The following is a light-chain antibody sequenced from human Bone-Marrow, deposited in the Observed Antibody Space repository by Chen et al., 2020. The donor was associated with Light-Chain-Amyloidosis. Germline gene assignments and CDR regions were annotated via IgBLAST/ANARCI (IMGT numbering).Light chain of an antibody. CDR3: QQRHFWPWT. J-gene: IGKJ1*01. Sequence: VLEQFPGTLFLSPGESASLSCRASPCVASYLAWYPQKPGQTPSLLISDVSQRAPGVPPRFTGGASGTDFSLTIDFLGPDDFAVSCCQQRHFWPWTFGQGTRIEI. V-gene: IGKV3-11*01. CDR1: PCVASY. CDR2: DVS.